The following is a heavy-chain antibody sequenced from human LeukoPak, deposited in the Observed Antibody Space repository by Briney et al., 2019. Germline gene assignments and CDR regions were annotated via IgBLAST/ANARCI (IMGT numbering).Heavy chain of an antibody. V-gene: IGHV4-30-2*01. CDR1: GGSISSGGYS. CDR3: ARYCSSTSCSSSYYFDY. CDR2: IYHSGST. J-gene: IGHJ4*02. D-gene: IGHD2-2*01. Sequence: SQTLSLTCAVSGGSISSGGYSWRWIRQPPGKGLEWIGYIYHSGSTYYNPSLKSRFTISVDRSKNQFSLKLSSVTAADTAVYYCARYCSSTSCSSSYYFDYWGQGTLVTVSS.